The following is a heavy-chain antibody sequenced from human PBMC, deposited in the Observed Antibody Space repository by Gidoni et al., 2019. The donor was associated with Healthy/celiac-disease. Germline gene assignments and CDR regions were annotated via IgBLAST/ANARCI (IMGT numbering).Heavy chain of an antibody. CDR1: GFPFSSYA. J-gene: IGHJ5*02. CDR2: ISGSGSST. V-gene: IGHV3-23*01. CDR3: AKDRVAVAGTGWFDP. D-gene: IGHD6-19*01. Sequence: EVQLLESGGGLVHPGGSLILSCAASGFPFSSYAMSWVRQAPGKGLEWVSAISGSGSSTYYADSVKGRFTISRDNSKNTLDLQMNSLRAEDTAVYYCAKDRVAVAGTGWFDPWGQGTLVTVSS.